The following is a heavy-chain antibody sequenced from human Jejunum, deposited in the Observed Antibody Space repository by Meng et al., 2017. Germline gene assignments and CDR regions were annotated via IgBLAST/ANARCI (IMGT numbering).Heavy chain of an antibody. CDR1: GYTFTGYG. CDR3: ARRGGGLSQVIDI. Sequence: ASVKVSCKTSGYTFTGYGISWVRQAPGQGLEWMGWISAFNGRTDYAQKLQDRVTMATDTSTSTAHMELTSLTSDDTAVYYCARRGGGLSQVIDIWGQGTMVTVSS. CDR2: ISAFNGRT. J-gene: IGHJ3*02. D-gene: IGHD2/OR15-2a*01. V-gene: IGHV1-18*01.